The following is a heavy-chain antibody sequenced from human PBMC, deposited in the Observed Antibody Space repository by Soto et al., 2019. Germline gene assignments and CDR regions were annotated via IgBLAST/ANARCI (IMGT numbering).Heavy chain of an antibody. CDR2: IYYSGST. CDR1: GGSVSSGSYY. D-gene: IGHD5-18*01. V-gene: IGHV4-61*01. Sequence: QVQLQESGPGLVKPSETLSLTCTVSGGSVSSGSYYWSWIRQPPGKGLEWIGYIYYSGSTNYNPSLKSRVTISVDTSKNQFSLKLSSVTAADTAVYYCASEPGAMAVYWGQGTLVTVSS. CDR3: ASEPGAMAVY. J-gene: IGHJ4*02.